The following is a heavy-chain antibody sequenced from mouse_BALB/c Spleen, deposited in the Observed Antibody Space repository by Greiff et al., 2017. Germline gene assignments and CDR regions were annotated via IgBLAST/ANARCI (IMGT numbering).Heavy chain of an antibody. J-gene: IGHJ2*01. CDR1: GYTFTSYW. CDR2: IYPGDGDT. D-gene: IGHD1-1*01. V-gene: IGHV1-87*01. Sequence: VQLQQSGAELARPGASVKLSCKASGYTFTSYWMQWVNQRPGQGLEWIGAIYPGDGDTRYTQKFKGKATLTADKSSSTAYMQLSSLASEDSAVYYCAREVVAPFDYWGQGTTLTVSS. CDR3: AREVVAPFDY.